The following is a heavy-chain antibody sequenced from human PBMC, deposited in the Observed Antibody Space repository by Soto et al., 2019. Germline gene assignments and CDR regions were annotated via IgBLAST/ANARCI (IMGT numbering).Heavy chain of an antibody. CDR2: IIGGDGDK. CDR3: AKDRDPDGIWTFDS. CDR1: GFTFRTCT. Sequence: PGGSLRLSCAASGFTFRTCTMNWVRQAPGKGLEWVSGIIGGDGDKFYSDSVKGRFTISRDNSKDMLFLQMSSLRVDDTAVYYCAKDRDPDGIWTFDSWGQGTLVTVSS. J-gene: IGHJ5*01. D-gene: IGHD3-9*01. V-gene: IGHV3-23*01.